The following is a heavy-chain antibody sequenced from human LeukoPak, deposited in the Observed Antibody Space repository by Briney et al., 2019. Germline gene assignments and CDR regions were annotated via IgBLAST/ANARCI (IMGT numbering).Heavy chain of an antibody. J-gene: IGHJ4*02. CDR2: IHYSGST. CDR3: ASSDYYDSSGYSFDY. D-gene: IGHD3-22*01. Sequence: PSETLSLTCTVSGGSLSSGSYYWRWIRQPPGKGLEWIGYIHYSGSTNYNPSLKSRVTILVDTSKNQFSLKLTSVTAADTAVYSCASSDYYDSSGYSFDYWGQGTLVIVSS. V-gene: IGHV4-61*01. CDR1: GGSLSSGSYY.